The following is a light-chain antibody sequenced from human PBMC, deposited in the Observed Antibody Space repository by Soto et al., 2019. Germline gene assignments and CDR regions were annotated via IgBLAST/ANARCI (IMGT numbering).Light chain of an antibody. V-gene: IGKV3-20*01. CDR1: QSVSSY. J-gene: IGKJ1*01. Sequence: EIVLTPSQATLSFSPGERANLSCRASQSVSSYLAWYQQKPGQAPRLLIFGASIRVTGIPDRFIGSGSGTDFTLTISRLEPEDFAVYYCQHYVTSLTTFGQGTKVDIK. CDR2: GAS. CDR3: QHYVTSLTT.